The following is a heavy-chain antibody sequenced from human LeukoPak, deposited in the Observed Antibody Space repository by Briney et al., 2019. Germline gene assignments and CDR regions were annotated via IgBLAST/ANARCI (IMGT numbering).Heavy chain of an antibody. CDR2: ISGSGGAT. D-gene: IGHD5-12*01. J-gene: IGHJ4*02. V-gene: IGHV3-23*01. CDR3: AKALGSIVVTASVDY. Sequence: GGSLGLSCAASGFTLNNYAMSWVRQAPGKGLEWVSAISGSGGATYFADSVKGRFTISRDNSKNTLYLQMHSLRAEDTAVYYCAKALGSIVVTASVDYWGQGTLVAVSS. CDR1: GFTLNNYA.